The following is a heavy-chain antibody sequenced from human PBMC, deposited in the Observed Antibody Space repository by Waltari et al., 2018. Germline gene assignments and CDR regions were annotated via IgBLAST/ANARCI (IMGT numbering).Heavy chain of an antibody. CDR1: GGSISSSSYY. CDR3: ARREYSYGYPDAFDI. Sequence: QLQLQESGPGLVKPSETLSLTCTVSGGSISSSSYYWGWIRQPPGKGLEWIGGIYYSGSAYYNPSLKSRVTISVDTSKNQFSLKLSSVTAADTAVYYCARREYSYGYPDAFDIWGQGTMVTVSS. J-gene: IGHJ3*02. D-gene: IGHD5-18*01. CDR2: IYYSGSA. V-gene: IGHV4-39*01.